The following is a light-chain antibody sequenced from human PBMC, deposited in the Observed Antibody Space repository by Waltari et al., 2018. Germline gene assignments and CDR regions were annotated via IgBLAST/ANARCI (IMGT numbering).Light chain of an antibody. V-gene: IGKV3-15*01. J-gene: IGKJ2*01. CDR1: QSVRSN. Sequence: EIVMTQSPGTLSVSPGERATPSCRASQSVRSNFAWYQQKPGQAPRLIIYGAVTRGTDVPARFSASGSGTEFTLTISSVQSEDFAVYYCQHYNNWPYTFGQGTKLEI. CDR2: GAV. CDR3: QHYNNWPYT.